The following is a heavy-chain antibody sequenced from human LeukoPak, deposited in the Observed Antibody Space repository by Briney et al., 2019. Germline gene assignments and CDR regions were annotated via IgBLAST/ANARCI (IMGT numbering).Heavy chain of an antibody. V-gene: IGHV3-74*01. CDR2: INSDGSIT. Sequence: GGSRRLSCAASGFTFSSYWMHWVRQAPGKRLVWVSRINSDGSITSYADSVKGRFTISRDNAKNTLYLQMNSLRAEDTSVYYCARDRNTGSSYENLFEYWGQGSLVSASS. CDR3: ARDRNTGSSYENLFEY. J-gene: IGHJ4*02. CDR1: GFTFSSYW. D-gene: IGHD1-26*01.